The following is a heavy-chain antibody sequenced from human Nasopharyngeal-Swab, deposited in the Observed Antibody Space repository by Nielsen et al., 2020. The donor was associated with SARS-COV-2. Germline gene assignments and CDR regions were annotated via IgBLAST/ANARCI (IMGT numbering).Heavy chain of an antibody. J-gene: IGHJ5*02. CDR2: ISSGTSTI. V-gene: IGHV3-48*03. CDR1: GFTLATYE. Sequence: SLKISCVASGFTLATYELNWVRQAPGTGLEWLSYISSGTSTIYYADSVKGRFTISRDNAKKSLYLQMNSLRAEDTAVYYCARASRGWSWGQGTLVTVSS. D-gene: IGHD6-19*01. CDR3: ARASRGWS.